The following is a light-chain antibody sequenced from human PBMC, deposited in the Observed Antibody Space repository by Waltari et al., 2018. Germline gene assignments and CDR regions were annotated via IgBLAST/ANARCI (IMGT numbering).Light chain of an antibody. V-gene: IGLV3-21*04. CDR2: YDR. CDR1: NIGGKS. Sequence: SYVLTQPPSVSVAPGKTARITCGGNNIGGKSVHWYQQKPGQAPMVVMYYDRYRPSGIPERFSGSKSGSRATLTISRVEAGDEADYHCQVWDGSTNRPVFGGGTTLTVL. J-gene: IGLJ3*02. CDR3: QVWDGSTNRPV.